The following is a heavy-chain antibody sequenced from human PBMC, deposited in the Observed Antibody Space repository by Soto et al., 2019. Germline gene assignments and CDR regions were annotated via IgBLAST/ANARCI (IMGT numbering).Heavy chain of an antibody. Sequence: QVQLVQSGAEVKKPGASVKVSCKASGYTFTSYDINWVRQATGQGLEWMGWMNPNSGNTGYAQKFQARXTXTXXTSISTANMERSSLRSEDTAVYYCARTLYGDNVDYWGQGTLVTASS. D-gene: IGHD4-17*01. J-gene: IGHJ4*02. CDR3: ARTLYGDNVDY. CDR2: MNPNSGNT. CDR1: GYTFTSYD. V-gene: IGHV1-8*01.